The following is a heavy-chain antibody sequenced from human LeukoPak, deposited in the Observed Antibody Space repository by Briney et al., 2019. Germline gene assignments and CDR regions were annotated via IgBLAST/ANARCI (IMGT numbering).Heavy chain of an antibody. D-gene: IGHD1-26*01. J-gene: IGHJ4*02. V-gene: IGHV4-30-2*01. CDR3: ARGMGSSGLYYFDY. CDR2: IYHSGST. Sequence: SETLSLTCAASGGSISSGGYFWNWIRQPPGKGLEWIGYIYHSGSTYYNPSLKSRVTISVDRSKNQFSLKLSSVTAADTAVYYCARGMGSSGLYYFDYWGQGTLVTVSS. CDR1: GGSISSGGYF.